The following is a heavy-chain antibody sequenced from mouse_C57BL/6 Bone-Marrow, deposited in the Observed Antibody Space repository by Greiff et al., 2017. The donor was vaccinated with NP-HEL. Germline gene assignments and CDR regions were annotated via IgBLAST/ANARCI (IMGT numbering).Heavy chain of an antibody. J-gene: IGHJ4*01. V-gene: IGHV1-15*01. D-gene: IGHD2-3*01. CDR2: IDPETGGT. Sequence: QVQLQQSGAELVRPGASVTLSCKASGYTFTDYEMHWVKQTPVHGLEWIGAIDPETGGTAYNQKFKGKAILTADKSSSTAYMELRSLTSEDSAVYYCTRNDGYYDCLNYYAMDYWGQGTSVTVSS. CDR3: TRNDGYYDCLNYYAMDY. CDR1: GYTFTDYE.